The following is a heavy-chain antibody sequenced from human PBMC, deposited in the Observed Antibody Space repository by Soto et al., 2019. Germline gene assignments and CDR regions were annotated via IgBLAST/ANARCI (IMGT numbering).Heavy chain of an antibody. J-gene: IGHJ5*02. Sequence: QLQLQESGPGLVKPSETLSLTCTVSGGSISSSSYYWGWIRQPPGKGLEWIGSIYYSGSTYYNPSLNRRVTVSVDTSKNHFSLKLSSVTAADTAVYYCATQEVGGSYVYTFDPWGQGTLVTVSS. V-gene: IGHV4-39*02. D-gene: IGHD1-26*01. CDR2: IYYSGST. CDR3: ATQEVGGSYVYTFDP. CDR1: GGSISSSSYY.